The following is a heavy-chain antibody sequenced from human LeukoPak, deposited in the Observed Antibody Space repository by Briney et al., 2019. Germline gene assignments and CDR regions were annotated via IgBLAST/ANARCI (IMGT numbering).Heavy chain of an antibody. CDR2: IIPIFSTT. CDR3: ARKGSGSHYYIDY. D-gene: IGHD3-10*01. V-gene: IGHV1-69*13. Sequence: SVKVSCKASGGTFSSYAISWVRQAPGQGLEWMGGIIPIFSTTNYAQKFQGRVTLTADESTSTAYMELSSLRSEDTAVYYCARKGSGSHYYIDYRGQGTLVTVSS. J-gene: IGHJ4*02. CDR1: GGTFSSYA.